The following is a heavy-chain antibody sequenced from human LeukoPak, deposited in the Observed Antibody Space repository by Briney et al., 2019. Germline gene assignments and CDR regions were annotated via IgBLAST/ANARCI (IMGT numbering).Heavy chain of an antibody. V-gene: IGHV1-46*01. CDR1: GYTFTSNY. Sequence: ASVKVSCKAFGYTFTSNYMHWVRQAPGQGPEWMGVISPSGGSTTYAQKFQGRVTLTGDMSTSTDYLELSSLRSEDTAVYYCARARMRGSGATDYWGQGTLVTISS. CDR2: ISPSGGST. CDR3: ARARMRGSGATDY. D-gene: IGHD1-14*01. J-gene: IGHJ4*02.